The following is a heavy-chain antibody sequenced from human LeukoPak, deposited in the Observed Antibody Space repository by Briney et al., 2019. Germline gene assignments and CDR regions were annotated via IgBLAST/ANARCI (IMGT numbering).Heavy chain of an antibody. V-gene: IGHV4-30-4*08. J-gene: IGHJ4*02. CDR2: IYYSGST. D-gene: IGHD1-26*01. CDR1: GGSISSGDYY. Sequence: PSQTLSLTCTVSGGSISSGDYYWSWIRQPPGKGLEWIGYIYYSGSTYYNPSLKSRVTISVDTSKNQFSLKLSSVTAADTAVYYCARDPQWELLPFDYWGQGTLVTVSS. CDR3: ARDPQWELLPFDY.